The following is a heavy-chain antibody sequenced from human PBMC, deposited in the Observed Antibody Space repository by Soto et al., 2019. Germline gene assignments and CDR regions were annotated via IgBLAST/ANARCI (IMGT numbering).Heavy chain of an antibody. D-gene: IGHD3-10*01. V-gene: IGHV4-39*01. CDR1: GGSISSSSYY. J-gene: IGHJ4*02. CDR2: IYYSGST. Sequence: QLQLQESGPGLVKPSETLSLTCTVSGGSISSSSYYWGWIRQPPGKGLEWIGSIYYSGSTYYNPSLKSRVTISVDTSKNQFSLKLSSVTAADTAVYYCARHILDSVLLWFGEDGCFDYWGQGTLVTVSS. CDR3: ARHILDSVLLWFGEDGCFDY.